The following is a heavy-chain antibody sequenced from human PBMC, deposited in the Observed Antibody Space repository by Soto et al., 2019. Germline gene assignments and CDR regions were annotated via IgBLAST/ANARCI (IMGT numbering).Heavy chain of an antibody. V-gene: IGHV1-69*02. CDR3: ALRTGNWNPLAD. CDR2: IVPMIGKV. CDR1: GGTTSSYT. Sequence: QVQLVQSGAGVEKPGSTVKVSCKVSGGTTSSYTIGWVRQAPGQGLEWLGNIVPMIGKVDYAQKFQERVTITADKSTRTVYIELSSLRSEDMAIYFCALRTGNWNPLADWGQGTLVTVSS. J-gene: IGHJ4*02. D-gene: IGHD1-1*01.